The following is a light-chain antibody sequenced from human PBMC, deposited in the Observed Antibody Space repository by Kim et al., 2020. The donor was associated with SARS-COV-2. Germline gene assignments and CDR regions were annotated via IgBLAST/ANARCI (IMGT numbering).Light chain of an antibody. V-gene: IGLV6-57*03. J-gene: IGLJ2*01. CDR2: EDI. CDR1: SGGMASYY. CDR3: QSYDSSDHVV. Sequence: KSVGICWARGSGGMASYYVRWYQQRQGGAPTTVIYEDIERPAGVPDRFSGSIDSSSTSAALTISGLKTEDEADYYCQSYDSSDHVVFGGGTQLTVL.